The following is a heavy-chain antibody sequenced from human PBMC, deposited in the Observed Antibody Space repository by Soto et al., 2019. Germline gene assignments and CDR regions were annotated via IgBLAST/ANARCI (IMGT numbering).Heavy chain of an antibody. J-gene: IGHJ4*02. CDR2: IYWNDDK. CDR1: GFSLSRSGGG. Sequence: QITLKESGPTLVKPTQTLTLTCTFSGFSLSRSGGGVGWFRQPPGKALEWLALIYWNDDKRYSPSLKSSLTITKDTSRNKVVLTMTNMDPVDTATYYCAHSLRGYSGYDYTPYFDYWGQGTLVTVSS. D-gene: IGHD5-12*01. V-gene: IGHV2-5*01. CDR3: AHSLRGYSGYDYTPYFDY.